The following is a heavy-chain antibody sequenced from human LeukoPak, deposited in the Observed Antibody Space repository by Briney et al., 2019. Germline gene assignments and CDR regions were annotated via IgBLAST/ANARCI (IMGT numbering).Heavy chain of an antibody. CDR1: GGSISSYY. Sequence: PSETLSLTCTVSGGSISSYYWSWIRQPPGKGLEWIGYIYYSGSTYYNPSLKSRVTISVDTSKNQFSLKLSSVTAADTAVYYCASSVGYCSGGSCYWFDPWGQGTLVTVSS. D-gene: IGHD2-15*01. J-gene: IGHJ5*02. V-gene: IGHV4-59*06. CDR3: ASSVGYCSGGSCYWFDP. CDR2: IYYSGST.